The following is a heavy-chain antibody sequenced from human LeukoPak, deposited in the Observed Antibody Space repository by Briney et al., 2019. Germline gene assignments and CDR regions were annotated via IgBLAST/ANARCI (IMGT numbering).Heavy chain of an antibody. D-gene: IGHD1-26*01. J-gene: IGHJ4*02. Sequence: GGSLRLSCAASGFTFSSYAMSWVRQAPGKGLEWVSAISGSGGSTYYADSVKGRFTISRDNSKNTLYLQMNSLRAEATAVYYCARDPNLYSGTYDTYWGQGALVTVPS. CDR1: GFTFSSYA. CDR3: ARDPNLYSGTYDTY. V-gene: IGHV3-23*01. CDR2: ISGSGGST.